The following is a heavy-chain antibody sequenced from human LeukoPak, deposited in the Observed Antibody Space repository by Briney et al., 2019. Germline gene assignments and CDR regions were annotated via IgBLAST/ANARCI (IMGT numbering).Heavy chain of an antibody. D-gene: IGHD3-10*01. CDR1: GGSISSGSYY. CDR3: ARTTEEYYGSGKFRKYYSYYYYMDV. J-gene: IGHJ6*03. Sequence: SQTLSLTCTVSGGSISSGSYYWSWIRQPAGKGLEWIGRIYTSESTNYNPSLKSRVTISVDTSKNQFSLKLSSVTAADTAVYYCARTTEEYYGSGKFRKYYSYYYYMDVWGKGTTVTVSS. V-gene: IGHV4-61*02. CDR2: IYTSEST.